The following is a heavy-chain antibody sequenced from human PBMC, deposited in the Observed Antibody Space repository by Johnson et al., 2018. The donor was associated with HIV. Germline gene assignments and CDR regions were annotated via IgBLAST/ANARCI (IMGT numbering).Heavy chain of an antibody. D-gene: IGHD3-10*02. Sequence: VQLVESGGGVVQPGRSLRLSCAASGFSFSSYAMHWVRQAPGKGLEWVALMSFDGSNKYYADSVKGRFTISRDNSKNTLYLQMNSLRAEDTAVYYCARDFMYAFDIWGQGTMVTVSS. CDR1: GFSFSSYA. J-gene: IGHJ3*02. CDR2: MSFDGSNK. CDR3: ARDFMYAFDI. V-gene: IGHV3-30*04.